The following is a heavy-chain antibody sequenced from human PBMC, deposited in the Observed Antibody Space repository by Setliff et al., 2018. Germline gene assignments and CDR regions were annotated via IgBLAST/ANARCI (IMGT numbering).Heavy chain of an antibody. D-gene: IGHD3-22*01. V-gene: IGHV4-61*09. CDR3: ARTGTTYYYSCMDV. CDR1: GGSISSGSYY. CDR2: IYTSGST. Sequence: PSETLSLTCTVSGGSISSGSYYWSWIRQPAGKGLEWIGHIYTSGSTNYNPSLKSRVTISVDTSKNQFSLKLSSVTAADTAVYYCARTGTTYYYSCMDVWGKGTTVTVSS. J-gene: IGHJ6*03.